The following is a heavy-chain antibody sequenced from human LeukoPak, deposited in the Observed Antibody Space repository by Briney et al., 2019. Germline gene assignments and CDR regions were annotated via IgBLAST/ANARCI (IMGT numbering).Heavy chain of an antibody. CDR1: GFTFSDYY. J-gene: IGHJ4*02. CDR3: ARDSLDRNSSGYPGFDY. D-gene: IGHD3-22*01. CDR2: ISSSGSTI. V-gene: IGHV3-11*01. Sequence: GGSLRLSCAASGFTFSDYYMSWTRQAPGKGLEWVSYISSSGSTIYYADSVKGRFTISRDNAKNSLYLQMNSLRAEDTAVYYCARDSLDRNSSGYPGFDYWGQGTLVTVSS.